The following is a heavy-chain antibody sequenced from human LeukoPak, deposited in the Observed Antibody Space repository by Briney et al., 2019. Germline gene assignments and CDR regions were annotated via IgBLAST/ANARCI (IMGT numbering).Heavy chain of an antibody. CDR2: INPSGGST. J-gene: IGHJ4*02. D-gene: IGHD3-22*01. V-gene: IGHV1-46*01. CDR1: GGTFSSYA. Sequence: GASVKVSCKASGGTFSSYAISWVRQAPGQGLEWMGLINPSGGSTSYAQKFQGRVTMTRDTSTSTVYMELSSLRSEDTAVYHCARGTHYYDSSGLLGDYWGQGTLVTVSS. CDR3: ARGTHYYDSSGLLGDY.